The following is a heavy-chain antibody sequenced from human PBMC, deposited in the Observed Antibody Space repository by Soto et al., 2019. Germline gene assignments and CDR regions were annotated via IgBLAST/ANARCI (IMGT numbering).Heavy chain of an antibody. Sequence: ASVKVSCKASGYTFTSYDINWVRQATGQGLEWMGWMNPNSGNTNYAQKFQGRVTITKNKSTSTAYMELSSLRSEDTAVYYCARGPFWSGYYNRFGYFDYWGQGTLVTVSS. CDR2: MNPNSGNT. D-gene: IGHD3-3*01. CDR1: GYTFTSYD. CDR3: ARGPFWSGYYNRFGYFDY. V-gene: IGHV1-8*01. J-gene: IGHJ4*02.